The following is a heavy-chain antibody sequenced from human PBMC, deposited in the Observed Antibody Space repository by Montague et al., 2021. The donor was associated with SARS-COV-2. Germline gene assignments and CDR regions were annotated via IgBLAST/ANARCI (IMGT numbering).Heavy chain of an antibody. J-gene: IGHJ3*02. V-gene: IGHV4-31*03. CDR1: GGSISSGGYY. CDR3: ARVRITMIVVVDALDI. Sequence: TRSLTCTVSGGSISSGGYYWSWIRQHPGKGLEWIGYIYYSGSTYYNPSLKSRVTISVDTSKNQFSLKLSSVTAADTAVYYCARVRITMIVVVDALDIWGQGTMVTVSS. D-gene: IGHD3-22*01. CDR2: IYYSGST.